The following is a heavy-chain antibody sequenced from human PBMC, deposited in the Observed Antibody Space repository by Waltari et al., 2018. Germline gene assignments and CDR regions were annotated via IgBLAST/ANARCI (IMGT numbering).Heavy chain of an antibody. CDR3: AREKVAARRASYVWFDP. Sequence: QVQLQQSGPGLVKPSQTLSLTCAISGDSVSSNSAAWNWIRQSPSRGLEWLGRTYYRSKWYNDYAVSVKSRITINPDTSKNQFSLQLNSVTPEDTAVYYCAREKVAARRASYVWFDPWGQGTLVTVSS. V-gene: IGHV6-1*01. J-gene: IGHJ5*02. CDR1: GDSVSSNSAA. CDR2: TYYRSKWYN. D-gene: IGHD6-6*01.